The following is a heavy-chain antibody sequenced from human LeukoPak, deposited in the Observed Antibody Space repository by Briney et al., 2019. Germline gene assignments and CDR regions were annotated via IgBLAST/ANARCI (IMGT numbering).Heavy chain of an antibody. V-gene: IGHV3-66*04. J-gene: IGHJ4*02. CDR2: IYSGGST. D-gene: IGHD6-19*01. Sequence: GGSLRLSCAAPGFTFSSYWMHWVRQAPGKGLVWVSVIYSGGSTYYADSVKGRFTISRDNSKNTLYLQMNSLRAEDTAVYYCAKLPVSYSSGWSNFDYWGQGTLVTVSS. CDR3: AKLPVSYSSGWSNFDY. CDR1: GFTFSSYW.